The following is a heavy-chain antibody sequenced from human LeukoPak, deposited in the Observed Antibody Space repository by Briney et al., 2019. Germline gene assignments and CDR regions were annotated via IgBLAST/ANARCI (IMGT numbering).Heavy chain of an antibody. Sequence: SETLSLTCAVYGGSFSGYYWSWIRQPPGKGLEWIGEINHSGSTNYNPSLKSRVTISVDTSKNQFSLKLSSVTAADTAVYYCARCNYYGSGSYHEGFFRFWSQGTMVTVSS. J-gene: IGHJ3*01. CDR3: ARCNYYGSGSYHEGFFRF. V-gene: IGHV4-34*01. CDR2: INHSGST. D-gene: IGHD3-10*01. CDR1: GGSFSGYY.